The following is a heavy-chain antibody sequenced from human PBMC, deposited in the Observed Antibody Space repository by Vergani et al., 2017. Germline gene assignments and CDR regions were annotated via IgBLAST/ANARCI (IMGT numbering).Heavy chain of an antibody. J-gene: IGHJ6*03. V-gene: IGHV3-23*01. CDR3: AKGYYDFWSGYYTSLSYYYYIDV. CDR1: GFTFSSYA. Sequence: EVQLLESGGGLVQPGGSLRLSCAASGFTFSSYAMSWVRQAPGKGLEWVSAISGSGGSTYYADSVKGRFTISRDNSKNTLYLQMNSLRAEDTAVYYCAKGYYDFWSGYYTSLSYYYYIDVWGKGTTVTVSS. CDR2: ISGSGGST. D-gene: IGHD3-3*01.